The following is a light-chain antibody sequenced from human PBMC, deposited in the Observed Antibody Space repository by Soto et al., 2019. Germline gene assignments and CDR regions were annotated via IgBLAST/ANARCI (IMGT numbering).Light chain of an antibody. V-gene: IGLV2-14*01. CDR1: SXDIGRYKF. Sequence: QSVLTQPASVSGSPGQSITISCTGTSXDIGRYKFVSWFQQHPGKAPKLLIFEGTNRPSGVSNRFSGSKSGNTASLTISGLQAEDEAIYFCSSSTNTNTLVIFGGGTNVTVL. J-gene: IGLJ2*01. CDR3: SSSTNTNTLVI. CDR2: EGT.